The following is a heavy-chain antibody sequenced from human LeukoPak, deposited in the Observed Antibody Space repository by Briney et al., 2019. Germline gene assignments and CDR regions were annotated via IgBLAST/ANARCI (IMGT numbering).Heavy chain of an antibody. CDR2: INPNSGGT. V-gene: IGHV1-2*02. D-gene: IGHD3-22*01. CDR3: ARDPFLVGGYYPPPPFDP. CDR1: GYTFTGYY. J-gene: IGHJ5*02. Sequence: ASVKVSCKASGYTFTGYYMHWVRRAPGQGLEWMGWINPNSGGTNYAQKFQGRVTMTRDTSISTAYMELSRLRSDDTAVYYCARDPFLVGGYYPPPPFDPWGQGTLVTVSS.